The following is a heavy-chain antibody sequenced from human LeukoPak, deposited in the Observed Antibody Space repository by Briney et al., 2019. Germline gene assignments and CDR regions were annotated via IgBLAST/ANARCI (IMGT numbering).Heavy chain of an antibody. CDR2: IYYSGST. CDR3: ARRAPYSYEWSTLDY. Sequence: TSETLSLTCTVSGGSISSYYWSWIRQPPGKGLEWIGYIYYSGSTNYNPSLKSRVTISVDTSKNQFSLKLSSVTAADTAVYYCARRAPYSYEWSTLDYWGQGTLVTGSS. J-gene: IGHJ4*02. CDR1: GGSISSYY. D-gene: IGHD5-18*01. V-gene: IGHV4-59*08.